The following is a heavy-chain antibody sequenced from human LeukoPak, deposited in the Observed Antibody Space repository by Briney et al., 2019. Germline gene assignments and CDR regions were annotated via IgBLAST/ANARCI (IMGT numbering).Heavy chain of an antibody. V-gene: IGHV1-46*01. J-gene: IGHJ5*02. CDR1: GYTFTSYY. Sequence: ASVKASCKASGYTFTSYYMHWVQQAPGQGLEWMGIINPSGGSTSYAQKFQGRVTMTRDTSTSTVYVELSSLRSEDTAVYYCADGHTKGDWFDPWGQGTLVTVSS. CDR3: ADGHTKGDWFDP. CDR2: INPSGGST. D-gene: IGHD2-8*01.